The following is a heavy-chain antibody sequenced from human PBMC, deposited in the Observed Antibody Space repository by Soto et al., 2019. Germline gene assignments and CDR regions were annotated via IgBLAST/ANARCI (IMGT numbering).Heavy chain of an antibody. J-gene: IGHJ4*02. D-gene: IGHD3-16*02. CDR1: GFTFSSYA. V-gene: IGHV3-30-3*01. CDR2: ISYDGSEK. Sequence: QAQLVESGGGVVQPGKSLRLYCAASGFTFSSYAMHWVRQAPGKGLEWVAVISYDGSEKHHADSVKGRFTISRDNSKNTLYLQMNSLRPEDTAVYYCARADAWALPGYRFDYWGQGTLITVSS. CDR3: ARADAWALPGYRFDY.